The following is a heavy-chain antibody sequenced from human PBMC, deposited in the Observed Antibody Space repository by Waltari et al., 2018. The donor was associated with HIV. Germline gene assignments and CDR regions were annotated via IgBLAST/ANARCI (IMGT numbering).Heavy chain of an antibody. CDR1: GFTFSSHW. J-gene: IGHJ4*02. CDR2: IKNDGGCT. D-gene: IGHD3-3*01. V-gene: IGHV3-74*01. Sequence: EVQVVESGGGLGQPGGTLRLSCAASGFTFSSHWLLCVLQVPGKGLEGVSRIKNDGGCTSYADSVEGRCTISRDNAKNTLFLQLYSLRAEDTAVYYCATSVESYDFWSGAYYFDYWGQGTLVTVSS. CDR3: ATSVESYDFWSGAYYFDY.